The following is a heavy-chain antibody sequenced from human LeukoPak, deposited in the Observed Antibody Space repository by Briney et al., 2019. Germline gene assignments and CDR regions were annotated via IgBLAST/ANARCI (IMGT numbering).Heavy chain of an antibody. CDR1: GYTFTNYD. V-gene: IGHV1-18*01. Sequence: ASVKVSCKASGYTFTNYDINWVRQAPGLGLEWMGWISPYIGNTRYAQKFQGRVTMTTDTSTTTAYMELRSLRSDDTAVYYCAREKSSNYYYYMDVWGKGTTVTVSS. D-gene: IGHD6-6*01. CDR3: AREKSSNYYYYMDV. CDR2: ISPYIGNT. J-gene: IGHJ6*03.